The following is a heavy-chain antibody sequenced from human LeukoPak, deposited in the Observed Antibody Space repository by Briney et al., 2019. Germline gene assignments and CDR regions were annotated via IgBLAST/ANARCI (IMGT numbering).Heavy chain of an antibody. Sequence: PGRSLRLSWAASGFTFSSYWMSSVSHAPGKGLEWVANIKQDGRETNCVDSVKGRFTISRDNAKNSLYLQMNSLRAEDTAVYYCARSSGYSADAFDIWGQGTMVTVSS. CDR3: ARSSGYSADAFDI. J-gene: IGHJ3*02. CDR1: GFTFSSYW. CDR2: IKQDGRET. V-gene: IGHV3-7*01. D-gene: IGHD3-22*01.